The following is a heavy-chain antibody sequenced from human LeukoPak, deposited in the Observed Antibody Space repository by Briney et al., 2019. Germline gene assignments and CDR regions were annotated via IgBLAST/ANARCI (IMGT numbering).Heavy chain of an antibody. CDR1: GGSFSGYY. CDR3: AGTLDSNGYYPYYFDY. J-gene: IGHJ4*02. V-gene: IGHV4-59*08. D-gene: IGHD3-22*01. Sequence: SETLSLTCAVYGGSFSGYYWSWIRQPPGKGLEWIGYISYSGSTNYNPSLKSRVTISIDTSKNQFSLKLSSVTAADTAVSYCAGTLDSNGYYPYYFDYWGQGTLVTVSS. CDR2: ISYSGST.